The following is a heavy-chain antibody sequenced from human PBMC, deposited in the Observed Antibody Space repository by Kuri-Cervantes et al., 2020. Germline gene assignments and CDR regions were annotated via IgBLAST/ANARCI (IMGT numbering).Heavy chain of an antibody. CDR2: FDPEDGET. CDR1: EYTLTELS. D-gene: IGHD3-22*01. V-gene: IGHV1-24*01. Sequence: ASVKVSCKVSEYTLTELSMHWVRQAPGKGLEWMGGFDPEDGETIYAQKFQGRVTMTTDTSTSTAYMELRSLRSDDTAVYYCARDTRPYYYDSNAFDIWGQGTMVTVSS. J-gene: IGHJ3*02. CDR3: ARDTRPYYYDSNAFDI.